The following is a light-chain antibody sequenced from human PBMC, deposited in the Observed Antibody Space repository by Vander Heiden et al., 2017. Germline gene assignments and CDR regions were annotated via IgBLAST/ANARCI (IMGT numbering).Light chain of an antibody. CDR2: EAS. CDR3: QQDNSYPLT. CDR1: QSISPW. J-gene: IGKJ4*01. Sequence: DIQMTQFPSTLSASVGDRVTITCRASQSISPWLAWYQQKPGNAPNLLISEASSLESEVPSRYSGSGSGTDFTLTISSLQPDDFATYYCQQDNSYPLTFGGGTKVEIK. V-gene: IGKV1-5*03.